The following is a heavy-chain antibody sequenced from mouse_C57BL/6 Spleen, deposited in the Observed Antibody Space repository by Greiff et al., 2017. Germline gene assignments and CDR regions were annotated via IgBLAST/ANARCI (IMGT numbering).Heavy chain of an antibody. V-gene: IGHV5-9-1*02. CDR2: ISSGGDYI. Sequence: EVKLVESGEGLVKPGGSLKLSCAASGFTFSSYAMSWVRQTPEKRLEWVAYISSGGDYIHYAETVKGRFTISRDNARNTLYLQMSSLKSEDTAMYYCTRDETGTFAYWGQGTLVTVSA. J-gene: IGHJ3*01. CDR3: TRDETGTFAY. CDR1: GFTFSSYA. D-gene: IGHD4-1*01.